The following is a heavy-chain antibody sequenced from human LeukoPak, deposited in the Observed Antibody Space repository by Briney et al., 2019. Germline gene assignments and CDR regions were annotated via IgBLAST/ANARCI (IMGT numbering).Heavy chain of an antibody. CDR1: GGSITSASYY. Sequence: SETLSHTCTVSGGSITSASYYWGWVRQPPGKGLEWIGSIYYSGNSYNNPSLKGRVTISIDTSTSQFSLELRSVTAADTAVYFCARGPLYTESFARTWFDAWGRGTVVTVSS. D-gene: IGHD1-26*01. J-gene: IGHJ5*02. CDR2: IYYSGNS. V-gene: IGHV4-39*01. CDR3: ARGPLYTESFARTWFDA.